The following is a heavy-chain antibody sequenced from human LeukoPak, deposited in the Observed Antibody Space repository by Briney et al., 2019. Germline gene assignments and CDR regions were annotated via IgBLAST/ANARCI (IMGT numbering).Heavy chain of an antibody. J-gene: IGHJ3*02. CDR3: ARTPLGKMHAFDI. CDR2: IGTKSGNT. V-gene: IGHV1-18*01. D-gene: IGHD7-27*01. CDR1: GYTLTNDG. Sequence: GASVKVSCKASGYTLTNDGISWVRQAPGQGLEWMGWIGTKSGNTNYAPSFQARVTLTTDTSSTTAYMELRSLTSDDTAAYYCARTPLGKMHAFDIWGKGTIVTVSS.